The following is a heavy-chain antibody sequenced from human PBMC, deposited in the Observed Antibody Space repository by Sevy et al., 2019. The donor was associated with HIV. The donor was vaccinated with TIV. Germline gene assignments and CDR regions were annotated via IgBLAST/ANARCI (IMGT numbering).Heavy chain of an antibody. D-gene: IGHD3-22*01. CDR3: AKFGDYYDSVGYYWYFDF. Sequence: GGSLRLSCAASGFIFSDYAMSWVRQAPGKGLEWVSSISGGDDSTYYADSVKGRFTVSRDNSKNTLYLQMNTLRAEDTALYYCAKFGDYYDSVGYYWYFDFWGRGTLVTVSS. V-gene: IGHV3-23*01. CDR1: GFIFSDYA. J-gene: IGHJ2*01. CDR2: ISGGDDST.